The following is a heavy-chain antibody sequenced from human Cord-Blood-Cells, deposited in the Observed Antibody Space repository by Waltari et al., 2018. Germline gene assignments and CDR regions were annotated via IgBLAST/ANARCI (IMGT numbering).Heavy chain of an antibody. Sequence: QITLKESGPTLVKPTQTLTLTCTFSGFSLSTSGVGVGWIRQPPGKALEWLALIYWDDDKRYSPSLKSRLTITKDTSKNQVVLTMTNMDPADTATYYCAHTRGEYYDILTGYYSAEYFQHWGQGTLVTVSS. D-gene: IGHD3-9*01. CDR1: GFSLSTSGVG. V-gene: IGHV2-5*02. CDR2: IYWDDDK. CDR3: AHTRGEYYDILTGYYSAEYFQH. J-gene: IGHJ1*01.